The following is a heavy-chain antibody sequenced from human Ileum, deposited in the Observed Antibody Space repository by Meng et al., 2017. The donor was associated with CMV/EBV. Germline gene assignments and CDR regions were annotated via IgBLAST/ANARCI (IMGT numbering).Heavy chain of an antibody. CDR1: GYTLTDNY. Sequence: KASGYTLTDNYIHRVRQAPGEGLEWVGWISPYSGDTNSAQKFQGRVTMTRDTSTSTVYMEVSSLRSDDTAIYHCARHTILTGGRLYDYWGQGTLVTVSS. CDR2: ISPYSGDT. V-gene: IGHV1-2*02. CDR3: ARHTILTGGRLYDY. D-gene: IGHD3-9*01. J-gene: IGHJ4*02.